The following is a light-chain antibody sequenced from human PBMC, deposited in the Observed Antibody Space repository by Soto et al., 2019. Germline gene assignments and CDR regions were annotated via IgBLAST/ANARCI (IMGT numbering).Light chain of an antibody. V-gene: IGKV3-15*01. CDR3: QQYNNWPEYT. CDR1: QSVGNS. CDR2: GAS. Sequence: ELVVTQSPATLSVSPGEGVTLSCRASQSVGNSLAWYQQKPGQPPRLLIYGASTRVTGIPARFSGSGSGSEFTLTITSLHSEDFAVYYCQQYNNWPEYTFGQGTKLDIK. J-gene: IGKJ2*01.